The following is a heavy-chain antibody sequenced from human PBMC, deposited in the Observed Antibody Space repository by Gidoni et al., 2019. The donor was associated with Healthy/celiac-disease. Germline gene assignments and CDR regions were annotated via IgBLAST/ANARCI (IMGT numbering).Heavy chain of an antibody. J-gene: IGHJ4*02. CDR1: GFTFSSYS. Sequence: EVQLVESGGGLVKPGGSLRLSCAASGFTFSSYSMNWVRQAPGKGLEWVSSISSSSSYIYYADSVKGRFTISRDNAKNSLYLQMNSLRAEDTAVYYCAWNIAVAGPYYFDYWGQGTLVTVSS. D-gene: IGHD6-19*01. V-gene: IGHV3-21*01. CDR2: ISSSSSYI. CDR3: AWNIAVAGPYYFDY.